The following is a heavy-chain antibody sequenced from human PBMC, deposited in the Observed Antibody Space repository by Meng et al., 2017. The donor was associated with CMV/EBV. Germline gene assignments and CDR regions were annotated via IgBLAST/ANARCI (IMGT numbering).Heavy chain of an antibody. V-gene: IGHV1-18*01. CDR2: ISAYNGNT. CDR3: ARVGPDSGSYSDDY. D-gene: IGHD1-26*01. CDR1: GYTFTSYG. Sequence: ASVKVSCKASGYTFTSYGISWVRQAPGQGLEWMRWISAYNGNTNYAQKLQGRVTMTTDTSTSTAYMELRSLRSDDTAVYYCARVGPDSGSYSDDYWGQGTLVTVSS. J-gene: IGHJ4*02.